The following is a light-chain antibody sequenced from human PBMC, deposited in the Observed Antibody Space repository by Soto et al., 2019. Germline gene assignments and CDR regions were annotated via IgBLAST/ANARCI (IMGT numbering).Light chain of an antibody. Sequence: QSALTQPASVSGSPGQSITISCTGTSSDVGHYDYVSWYQQHPGKAPRLMIYDVNNRPSGVSNRFSGSKSGNTASLTISGLQAEAEADYYCNSYSTSSTPLVFGGGTKVTVL. J-gene: IGLJ2*01. V-gene: IGLV2-14*03. CDR1: SSDVGHYDY. CDR3: NSYSTSSTPLV. CDR2: DVN.